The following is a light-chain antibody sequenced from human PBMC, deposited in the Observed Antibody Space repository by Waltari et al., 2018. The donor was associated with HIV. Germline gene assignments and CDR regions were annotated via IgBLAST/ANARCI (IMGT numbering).Light chain of an antibody. CDR1: SGYDNYA. Sequence: QPILTQPPSASASRGASVTLTCTLSSGYDNYAVHWYQQRPGTGPHFVMRVGTGGIVGSKGDGIPDRFSVLGSGLNRYLTIKNVQEEDESVYHCGADHGSGNKFVSVLFGGGTKLTVL. V-gene: IGLV9-49*02. J-gene: IGLJ2*01. CDR3: GADHGSGNKFVSVL. CDR2: VGTGGIVG.